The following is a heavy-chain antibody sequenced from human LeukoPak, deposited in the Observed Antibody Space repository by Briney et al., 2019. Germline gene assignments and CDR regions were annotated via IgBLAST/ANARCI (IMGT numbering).Heavy chain of an antibody. CDR1: GFTFSVYT. J-gene: IGHJ4*02. CDR2: ISGSSTTR. Sequence: GGSLRLSCAASGFTFSVYTMNWVRQAPGKGLEWVSSISGSSTTRYYADSVKGRVTISRDNTKNSVSLQMNSLRVEDTAVYYCARDPFGDAYWGQGTLVTVSS. D-gene: IGHD2-21*01. CDR3: ARDPFGDAY. V-gene: IGHV3-21*01.